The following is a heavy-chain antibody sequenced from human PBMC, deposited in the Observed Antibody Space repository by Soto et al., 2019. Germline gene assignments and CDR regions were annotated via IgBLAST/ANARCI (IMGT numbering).Heavy chain of an antibody. D-gene: IGHD2-21*01. J-gene: IGHJ6*02. V-gene: IGHV3-74*01. CDR3: ARSHIAYGMDV. CDR1: GFTFSSYW. CDR2: INSDGSST. Sequence: SLRLSCAASGFTFSSYWMHWVRQAPGKGLVWVSRINSDGSSTSYADSVKGRFTISRDNAKNTLYLQMNSLRAEDTAVYYCARSHIAYGMDVWGQGTTVTVSS.